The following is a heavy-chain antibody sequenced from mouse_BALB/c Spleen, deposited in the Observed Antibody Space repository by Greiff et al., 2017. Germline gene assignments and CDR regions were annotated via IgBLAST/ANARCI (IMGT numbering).Heavy chain of an antibody. CDR1: GFTFHTYA. CDR2: IRSKSNNYAT. J-gene: IGHJ3*01. Sequence: EVQRVESGGGLVQPKGSLKLSCAASGFTFHTYAMNWVRQAPGKGLEWVARIRSKSNNYATYYADSVKDRFTISRDDSQSMLYLQMNNLKTEDTAMYYCVRPLDRYDEGRLAYWGQGTRVTVSA. V-gene: IGHV10-1*02. CDR3: VRPLDRYDEGRLAY. D-gene: IGHD2-14*01.